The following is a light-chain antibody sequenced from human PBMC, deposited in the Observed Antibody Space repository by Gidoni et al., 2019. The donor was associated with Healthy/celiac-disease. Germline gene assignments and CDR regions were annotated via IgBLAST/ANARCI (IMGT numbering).Light chain of an antibody. J-gene: IGKJ1*01. CDR1: QSVSSSC. CDR3: QQYGSSPET. V-gene: IGKV3-20*01. Sequence: EIVLTQSPVTLSLSPGASATLSCRASQSVSSSCLAWYQQKPGQAPRLLIYGASSRATGIPDRFSGSGSGTDFTLTISRLEPEDFAVYYCQQYGSSPETFGQGTKVEIK. CDR2: GAS.